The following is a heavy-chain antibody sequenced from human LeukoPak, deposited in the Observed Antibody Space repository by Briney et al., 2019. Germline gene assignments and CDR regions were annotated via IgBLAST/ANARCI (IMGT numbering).Heavy chain of an antibody. CDR3: AKGLGVVVVAAHYYMDV. CDR2: IRYDGSNK. CDR1: GFTFSSYN. Sequence: SGGSLRLSCAASGFTFSSYNMNWVRQAPGKGLEWVAFIRYDGSNKYYADSVKGRFTISRDNSKNTLYLQMNSLRAEDTAVYYCAKGLGVVVVAAHYYMDVWGKGTTVTVSS. J-gene: IGHJ6*03. D-gene: IGHD2-15*01. V-gene: IGHV3-30*02.